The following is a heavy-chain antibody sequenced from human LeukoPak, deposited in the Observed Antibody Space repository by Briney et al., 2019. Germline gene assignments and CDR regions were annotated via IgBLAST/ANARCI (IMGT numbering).Heavy chain of an antibody. Sequence: ASVKVSCKASGYTFTSYAMHWVRQAPGQRLGWMGWINAGNGNTKYSQKFQGRVTITRDTSASTAYMELSSLRSEDTAVYYCARSDEISGGWRPYYYYGMDVWGQGTTVTVSS. CDR2: INAGNGNT. J-gene: IGHJ6*02. V-gene: IGHV1-3*01. CDR1: GYTFTSYA. D-gene: IGHD3-10*01. CDR3: ARSDEISGGWRPYYYYGMDV.